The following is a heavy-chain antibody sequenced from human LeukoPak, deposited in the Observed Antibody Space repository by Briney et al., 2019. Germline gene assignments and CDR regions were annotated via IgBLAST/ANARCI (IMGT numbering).Heavy chain of an antibody. J-gene: IGHJ4*02. Sequence: ASVKVSCKASGYTFTSYGISWVRQAPGQGLEWMGWINTNTGNPTYAQGFTGRFVFSLDTSVSTAYLQISSLKAEDTAVYYCARRRLPRSIAAAHHFDYWGQGTLVTVSS. V-gene: IGHV7-4-1*02. CDR2: INTNTGNP. CDR1: GYTFTSYG. CDR3: ARRRLPRSIAAAHHFDY. D-gene: IGHD6-13*01.